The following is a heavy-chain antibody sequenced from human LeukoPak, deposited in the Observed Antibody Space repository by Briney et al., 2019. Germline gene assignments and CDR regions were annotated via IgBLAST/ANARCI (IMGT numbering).Heavy chain of an antibody. D-gene: IGHD3-22*01. Sequence: ASVKVSCKASGYTFTMYYIHWVRQAPGQGLEWMGWINPNSGGTNYAQKYQGRVTMTTDTSISTGYMELRRLRSDGTAVYYCAREDTTYYHDTSGYGYGAFDIWGQGTMVTVSS. J-gene: IGHJ3*02. CDR3: AREDTTYYHDTSGYGYGAFDI. CDR1: GYTFTMYY. V-gene: IGHV1-2*02. CDR2: INPNSGGT.